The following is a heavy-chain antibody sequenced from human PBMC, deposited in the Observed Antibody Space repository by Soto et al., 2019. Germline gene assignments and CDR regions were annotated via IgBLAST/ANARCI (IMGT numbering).Heavy chain of an antibody. CDR3: ARVPILLWFGGPDDAFDI. V-gene: IGHV3-30-3*01. CDR2: ISYDGSNK. CDR1: GFTFSSYA. D-gene: IGHD3-10*01. J-gene: IGHJ3*02. Sequence: QVQLVESGGGVVQPGRSLRLSCAASGFTFSSYAMHWVRQAPGKGLEWVAVISYDGSNKYYADSVKGRFTISRDNSKNTLYLQMNSLRAEDTAVNYCARVPILLWFGGPDDAFDIWGQGTMVTVSS.